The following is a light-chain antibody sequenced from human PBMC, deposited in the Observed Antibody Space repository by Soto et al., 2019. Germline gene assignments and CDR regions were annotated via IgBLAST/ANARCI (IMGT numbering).Light chain of an antibody. CDR1: QSVSTT. Sequence: EIVMTQSPATLSVSPGERATLSCRASQSVSTTLAWYQQKPGQSPRLLVYGASTRATGIPARFSGSGSGTEFTLTISSLQSEDFGVYFCQQYSQWPLTFGGGTKVDIK. CDR2: GAS. J-gene: IGKJ4*01. CDR3: QQYSQWPLT. V-gene: IGKV3-15*01.